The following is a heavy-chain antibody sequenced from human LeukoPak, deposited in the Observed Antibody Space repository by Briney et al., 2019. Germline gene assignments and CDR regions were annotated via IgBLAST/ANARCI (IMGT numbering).Heavy chain of an antibody. CDR2: IYGGGST. CDR1: GFTFSSYA. CDR3: ARESITIFGVVDY. D-gene: IGHD3-3*01. V-gene: IGHV3-53*01. Sequence: GGSLRLSCAASGFTFSSYAMSWVRQAPGKGLEWVSIIYGGGSTYYADSVKGRFTITRDNSKNTLYLQMNSLRAEDTAVYYCARESITIFGVVDYWGQGTLVTVSS. J-gene: IGHJ4*02.